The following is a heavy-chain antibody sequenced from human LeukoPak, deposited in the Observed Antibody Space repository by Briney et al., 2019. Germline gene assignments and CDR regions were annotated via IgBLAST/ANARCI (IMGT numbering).Heavy chain of an antibody. CDR3: ARNNKADQNSFDC. CDR2: ISSSGSTI. V-gene: IGHV3-48*03. J-gene: IGHJ4*02. CDR1: GFTFSSYE. Sequence: GGSLRLSCAASGFTFSSYEMNWVRQAPGKGLEWVSYISSSGSTIYYADSVKGRFTISRDDAKNSLYLQLTSLRVEDTAIYYCARNNKADQNSFDCWGQGTTVTVSS. D-gene: IGHD1-14*01.